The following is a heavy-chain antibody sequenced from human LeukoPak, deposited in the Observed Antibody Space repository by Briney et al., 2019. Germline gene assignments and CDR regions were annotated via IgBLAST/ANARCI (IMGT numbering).Heavy chain of an antibody. CDR2: IHTNGNT. CDR3: ARGYYDSRGFSNPFDS. V-gene: IGHV4-4*08. D-gene: IGHD3-22*01. J-gene: IGHJ4*02. Sequence: SETLSLTCTVSGGSSGDYYWSWIRQPPGKGLEWIAYIHTNGNTNSNPSLKSRVTVSVDASKNQFSLKLRSVAAADTALYYCARGYYDSRGFSNPFDSWGQGALVTVSS. CDR1: GGSSGDYY.